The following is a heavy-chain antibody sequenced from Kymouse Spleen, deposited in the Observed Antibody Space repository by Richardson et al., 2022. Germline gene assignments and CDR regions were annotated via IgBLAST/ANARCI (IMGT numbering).Heavy chain of an antibody. CDR1: GGSISSGGYY. Sequence: QVQLQESGPGLVKPSQTLSLTCTVSGGSISSGGYYWSWIRQHPGKGLEWIGYIYYSGSTYYNPSLKSRVTISVDTSKNQFSLKLSSVTAADTAVYYCARDRIYRAWELLYYYYYGMDVWGQGTTVTVSS. D-gene: IGHD1-26*01. V-gene: IGHV4-31*03. J-gene: IGHJ6*02. CDR3: ARDRIYRAWELLYYYYYGMDV. CDR2: IYYSGST.